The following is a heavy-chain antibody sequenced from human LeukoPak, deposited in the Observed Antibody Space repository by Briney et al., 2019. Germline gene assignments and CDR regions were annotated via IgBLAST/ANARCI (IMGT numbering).Heavy chain of an antibody. CDR1: GGSFSGYY. CDR3: ARAETPSYYYDSSGYYARGYFDY. CDR2: IIDTGST. Sequence: PSETLSLTCAVYGGSFSGYYWTWIRQPPGKGLEWIGEIIDTGSTKYNSSLKSRVTISVDTSKNQFSLKLSSVTAADTAVYYCARAETPSYYYDSSGYYARGYFDYWGQGTLVTVSS. V-gene: IGHV4-34*12. D-gene: IGHD3-22*01. J-gene: IGHJ4*02.